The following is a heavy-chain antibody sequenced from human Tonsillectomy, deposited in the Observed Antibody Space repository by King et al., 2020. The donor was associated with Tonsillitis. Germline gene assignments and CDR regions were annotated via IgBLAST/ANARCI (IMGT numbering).Heavy chain of an antibody. CDR2: INPNSGGT. J-gene: IGHJ5*02. CDR3: AREFRGYCSSTSCSNWFDP. V-gene: IGHV1-2*02. Sequence: VQLVESGAEVKKPGASVKVSCKASGYTFTGYYMHWVRQAPGQGLEWMGWINPNSGGTNYAQKFQGRVTMTRDTSISTAYMELGRLRSDDTAAYYCAREFRGYCSSTSCSNWFDPWGQGTLVTVSS. D-gene: IGHD2-2*01. CDR1: GYTFTGYY.